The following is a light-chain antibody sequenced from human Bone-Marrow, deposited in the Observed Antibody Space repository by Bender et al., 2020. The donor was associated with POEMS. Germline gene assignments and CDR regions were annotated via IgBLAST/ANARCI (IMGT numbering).Light chain of an antibody. CDR3: QSYDSSRYVV. J-gene: IGLJ2*01. CDR1: DTNIGSHYH. Sequence: QSVLTQPPSVSGAPGQRVTISCTGSDTNIGSHYHVHWYQQVPGTAPKLLIFANSDRPSGVPDRFSGSKFGTSASLTITGLQAEVNAYYYCQSYDSSRYVVFGGGTKLTVL. CDR2: ANS. V-gene: IGLV1-40*01.